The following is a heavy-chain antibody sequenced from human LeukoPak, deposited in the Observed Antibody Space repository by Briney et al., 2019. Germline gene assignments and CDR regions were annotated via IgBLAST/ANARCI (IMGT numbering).Heavy chain of an antibody. D-gene: IGHD2-15*01. CDR3: TRVRIVVVVAATPVWDY. V-gene: IGHV3-49*04. Sequence: PGGSLRLSCTASGFTVGDYAMSWVRQAPGKGLEWEGFIRSKAYGGTTEYAASVKGRFTISRDDSKSIAYLQMNSLKTEDTAVYYCTRVRIVVVVAATPVWDYWGQGTLVTVSS. CDR2: IRSKAYGGTT. CDR1: GFTVGDYA. J-gene: IGHJ4*02.